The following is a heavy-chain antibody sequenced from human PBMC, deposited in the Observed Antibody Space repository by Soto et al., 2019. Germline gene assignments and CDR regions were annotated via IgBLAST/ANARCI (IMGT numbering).Heavy chain of an antibody. Sequence: SETLSLTCAVSSGSISSSNWWSWVRQPPGKGLEWIGEIYHSGSTNYNPSLKSRVTISVDKSKNQFSLKLSSVTAADTAVYYCAKKARGYSYGYYYYYYMEVWGKGTTVTV. CDR2: IYHSGST. CDR3: AKKARGYSYGYYYYYYMEV. CDR1: SGSISSSNW. V-gene: IGHV4-4*02. D-gene: IGHD5-18*01. J-gene: IGHJ6*03.